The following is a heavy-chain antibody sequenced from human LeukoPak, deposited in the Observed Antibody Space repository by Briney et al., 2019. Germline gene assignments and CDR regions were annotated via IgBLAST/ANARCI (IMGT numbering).Heavy chain of an antibody. Sequence: GGSLRLSCAASGFTFSGSAMDWVRQASGKGLEWLGRIRSKAESYTTAYAASVKGRFIVSRDDSKNTAYLQMNSLKTEDTAVYYCRAAADLNDYWGQGTLVTVSS. V-gene: IGHV3-73*01. CDR2: IRSKAESYTT. CDR1: GFTFSGSA. CDR3: RAAADLNDY. J-gene: IGHJ4*02. D-gene: IGHD6-13*01.